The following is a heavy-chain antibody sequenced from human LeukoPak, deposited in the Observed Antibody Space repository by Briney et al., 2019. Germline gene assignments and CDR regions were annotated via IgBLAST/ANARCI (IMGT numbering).Heavy chain of an antibody. V-gene: IGHV3-11*03. D-gene: IGHD6-19*01. Sequence: GGSLRLSCAASGFTFSDEHMSWIRQAPGKGLEWVSYVSNSGSYTNYADSVKGRFTISRDSAKSSLYLQMNSVRAEDTAVYYCARSRGAGPGAHFDYWGQGTLVTVSS. J-gene: IGHJ4*02. CDR1: GFTFSDEH. CDR2: VSNSGSYT. CDR3: ARSRGAGPGAHFDY.